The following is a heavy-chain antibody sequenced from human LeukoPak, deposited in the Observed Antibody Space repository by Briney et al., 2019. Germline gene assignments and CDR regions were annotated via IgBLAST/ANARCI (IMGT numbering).Heavy chain of an antibody. CDR1: GSTFSSYA. V-gene: IGHV3-23*01. CDR2: ISNSGGGT. Sequence: GASLRLSCAASGSTFSSYAMSWVRQAPGKGLERVSGISNSGGGTYYADSVKGRFTISRDNSESTLYLQMNSLRADDAAVYYCAKGAGAEAFHIWGQGTMVTVSS. J-gene: IGHJ3*02. D-gene: IGHD1-26*01. CDR3: AKGAGAEAFHI.